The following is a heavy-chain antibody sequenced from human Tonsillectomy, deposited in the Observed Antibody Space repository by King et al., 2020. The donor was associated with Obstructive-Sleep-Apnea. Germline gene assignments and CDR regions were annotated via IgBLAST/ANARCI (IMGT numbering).Heavy chain of an antibody. Sequence: VQLVESGGALVQPGGSQRLSCTASGFTFGDHYMSWIRQAPGQGLEWVSYIGFSNSPIYYADSVKGRFTISRDNAKNSLYLQMSSLRAEDTAVYYCARGHLGLDVWGLGTTVTVSS. CDR3: ARGHLGLDV. J-gene: IGHJ6*02. CDR2: IGFSNSPI. CDR1: GFTFGDHY. V-gene: IGHV3-11*01.